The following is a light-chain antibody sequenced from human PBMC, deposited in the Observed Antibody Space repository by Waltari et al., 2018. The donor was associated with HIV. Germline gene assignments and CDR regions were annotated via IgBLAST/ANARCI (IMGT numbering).Light chain of an antibody. CDR1: RYNIGVNS. J-gene: IGLJ2*01. CDR2: HNN. CDR3: AAGEDGLDAL. Sequence: QSVLTQPPPPPGTAGLRVTFSCSGGRYNIGVNSVTWYQHLPGTAPRVVIQHNNPRPSRVLDRFSGSKSGTSASLSISGRQSENECDYYCAAGEDGLDALFGGRTKLTVL. V-gene: IGLV1-44*01.